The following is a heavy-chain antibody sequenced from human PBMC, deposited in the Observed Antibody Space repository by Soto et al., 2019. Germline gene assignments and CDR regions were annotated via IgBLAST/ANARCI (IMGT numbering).Heavy chain of an antibody. Sequence: PGGSLRLSCTASGFTFRSYCMHWVRQAPGMGLEWVAVIWNDGSKKNYADYVKGRYTISRDNSNKTMYLQMKSLRAEDTDVYYCERDGVSSGILYGMDVWGQGTTVTVSS. CDR2: IWNDGSKK. CDR1: GFTFRSYC. V-gene: IGHV3-33*01. J-gene: IGHJ6*02. CDR3: ERDGVSSGILYGMDV. D-gene: IGHD3-22*01.